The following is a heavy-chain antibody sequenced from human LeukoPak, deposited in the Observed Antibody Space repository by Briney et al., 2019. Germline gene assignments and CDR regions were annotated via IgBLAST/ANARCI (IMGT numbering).Heavy chain of an antibody. CDR2: INHSGST. D-gene: IGHD5-18*01. V-gene: IGHV4-34*01. CDR3: AREGSGNTAMAAPDY. CDR1: GGSFSGYY. J-gene: IGHJ4*02. Sequence: PSETLSLTCAVYGGSFSGYYWSWIRQPPGKGLEWIGEINHSGSTNYNPSLKSRVTISVDTSENQFSLKLSSVTAADTAVYYCAREGSGNTAMAAPDYWGQGTLVTVSS.